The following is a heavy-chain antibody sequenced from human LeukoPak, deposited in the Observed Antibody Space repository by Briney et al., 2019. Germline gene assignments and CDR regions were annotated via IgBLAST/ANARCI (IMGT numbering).Heavy chain of an antibody. Sequence: GGSLRLSCAASGFTFSSYSMNWVRQAPGKGLEWVSSISSSSSYIYYADSVKGRFTISSDNAKNSLYLQMNSLRAEDTAVYYCARDDSSGYRPFDPWGQGTLVTVSS. J-gene: IGHJ5*02. CDR1: GFTFSSYS. CDR2: ISSSSSYI. V-gene: IGHV3-21*01. CDR3: ARDDSSGYRPFDP. D-gene: IGHD3-22*01.